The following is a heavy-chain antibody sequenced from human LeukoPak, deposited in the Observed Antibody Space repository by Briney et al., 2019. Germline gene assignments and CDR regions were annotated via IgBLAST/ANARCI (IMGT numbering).Heavy chain of an antibody. CDR3: ARERDAFDI. V-gene: IGHV3-30-3*01. CDR1: RFTFSNYA. J-gene: IGHJ3*02. Sequence: PGGSLRLSFAASRFTFSNYAMHWVRQAPGKGLEWVAIISYDGSNKYYADSVKGRFTISRDNSKNTLYLQMNSLRAEDTAVYYCARERDAFDIWGQGTMVTVSS. CDR2: ISYDGSNK.